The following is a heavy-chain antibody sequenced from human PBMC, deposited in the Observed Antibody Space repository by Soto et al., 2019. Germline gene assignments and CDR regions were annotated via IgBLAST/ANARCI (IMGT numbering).Heavy chain of an antibody. CDR1: CGSISSSNW. CDR2: IYYSGRT. D-gene: IGHD4-17*01. Sequence: SETLSLTCTVSCGSISSSNWWSWVRQPPGKGLEWIGEIYYSGRTNYNPSLKSRVTISVDKSKNQFSLKLSSVTAADTAVYYCARFMTMVTNLAFDIWGQGTMVTVSS. J-gene: IGHJ3*02. V-gene: IGHV4-4*02. CDR3: ARFMTMVTNLAFDI.